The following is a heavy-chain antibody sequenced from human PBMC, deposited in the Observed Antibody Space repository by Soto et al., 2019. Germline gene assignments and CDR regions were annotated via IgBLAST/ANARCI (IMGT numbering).Heavy chain of an antibody. V-gene: IGHV3-23*01. CDR2: ICGSGGST. J-gene: IGHJ4*02. D-gene: IGHD2-2*01. CDR1: GFTFSSYA. Sequence: EVQLLESGGGLVQPGGSLRLSCAASGFTFSSYAMSWVRQAPGKGLEWVSGICGSGGSTYYADSVTGRFTISRDNSKNTLYLKMNSLGAEDTAVYYCAKDRGGFSSTGCPPRLFDDWGQGTLVTVSS. CDR3: AKDRGGFSSTGCPPRLFDD.